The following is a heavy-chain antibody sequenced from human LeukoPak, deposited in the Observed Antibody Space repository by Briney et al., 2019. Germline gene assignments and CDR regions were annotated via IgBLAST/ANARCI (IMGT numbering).Heavy chain of an antibody. CDR1: GFTLSSYS. D-gene: IGHD3-10*01. V-gene: IGHV3-21*01. J-gene: IGHJ4*02. CDR3: ARDLYSTMVRGVSGD. Sequence: GGSLRLSCAASGFTLSSYSMNWVRQAPGKGLEWVSSISSSSSYIYYADSVKGRFTISRDNAKNSLYLQMNSLRAEETAVYYCARDLYSTMVRGVSGDWGQGTLVTVSS. CDR2: ISSSSSYI.